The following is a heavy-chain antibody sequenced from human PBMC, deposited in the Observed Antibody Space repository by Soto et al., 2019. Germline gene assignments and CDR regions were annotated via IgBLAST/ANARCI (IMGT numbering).Heavy chain of an antibody. CDR1: GGTFSSYT. V-gene: IGHV1-69*02. J-gene: IGHJ4*02. Sequence: QGQLVQSGAEVKKPGSSVKVSCKASGGTFSSYTFNWVRQAPGLGLEWMGRIIPILGIANYAQKFQGRVTITADKSTSTAYMELSSLRSEDTAVYYCATPKGCSGGSCYWFDYWGQGTLVTVSS. CDR3: ATPKGCSGGSCYWFDY. D-gene: IGHD2-15*01. CDR2: IIPILGIA.